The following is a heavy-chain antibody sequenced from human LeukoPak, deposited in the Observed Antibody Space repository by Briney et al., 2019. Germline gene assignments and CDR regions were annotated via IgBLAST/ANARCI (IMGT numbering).Heavy chain of an antibody. V-gene: IGHV4-30-2*01. CDR3: VRDCGGDCPDAFDI. D-gene: IGHD2-21*02. CDR2: IYHSGST. Sequence: SQTLSLTCTVSGGSISSGGCYWSWIRQPPGKGLEWIGYIYHSGSTYYNPSLKSRVTISVDRSKNQFSLKLSSVTAADTAVYYCVRDCGGDCPDAFDIWGQGTMVTVSS. CDR1: GGSISSGGCY. J-gene: IGHJ3*02.